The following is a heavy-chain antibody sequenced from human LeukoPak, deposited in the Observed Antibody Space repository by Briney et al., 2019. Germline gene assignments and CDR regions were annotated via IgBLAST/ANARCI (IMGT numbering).Heavy chain of an antibody. J-gene: IGHJ4*02. CDR3: ARERRDGYKVYFDY. CDR2: VYYSGST. D-gene: IGHD5-24*01. V-gene: IGHV4-59*01. CDR1: GGSISSYY. Sequence: SETLSLTCTVSGGSISSYYWSWIRQPPGKGLEWIGYVYYSGSTNYNPSLKSRVTISVDTSKNQFSLRLSSVTAADTAVYYCARERRDGYKVYFDYWGQGTLVTVSS.